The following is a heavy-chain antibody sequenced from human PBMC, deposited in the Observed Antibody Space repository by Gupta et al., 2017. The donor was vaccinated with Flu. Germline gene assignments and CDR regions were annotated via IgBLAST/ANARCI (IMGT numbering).Heavy chain of an antibody. CDR3: ARDVCSYGVGYREVRYFDH. V-gene: IGHV3-33*01. J-gene: IGHJ4*02. Sequence: YADSVKGRCTISRDTSNNTLYLQMNSLRVEDTAVYYCARDVCSYGVGYREVRYFDHWGQGTPVTVSS. D-gene: IGHD2-8*01.